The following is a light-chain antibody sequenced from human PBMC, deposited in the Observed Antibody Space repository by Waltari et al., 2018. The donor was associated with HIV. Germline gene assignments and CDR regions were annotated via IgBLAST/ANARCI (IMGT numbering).Light chain of an antibody. CDR1: SSDICKFDF. CDR2: DVN. CDR3: CSYAGGPFV. V-gene: IGLV2-23*02. Sequence: QSALTQPASVSGSPGQSVNMSCTASSSDICKFDFVSWYQHKPGKAPHLIIYDVNTRPSGVSLRFSGSKSGNTASLTISGLQAEDESYYYCCSYAGGPFVFGSGTSVIVL. J-gene: IGLJ1*01.